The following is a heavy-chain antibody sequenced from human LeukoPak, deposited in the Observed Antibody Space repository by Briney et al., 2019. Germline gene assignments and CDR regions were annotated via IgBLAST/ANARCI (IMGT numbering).Heavy chain of an antibody. Sequence: SETLSLTCTVSGGSISSYYWSWIRQPAGKGLEWIGRIYTSGSTNYNPSLKSRVTMSVDTSKNQFSLKLSSVTAADTAVYYCARSLGDCSSTSCYYYYMDVWGKGTTVTVSS. CDR2: IYTSGST. CDR3: ARSLGDCSSTSCYYYYMDV. V-gene: IGHV4-4*07. D-gene: IGHD2-2*01. CDR1: GGSISSYY. J-gene: IGHJ6*03.